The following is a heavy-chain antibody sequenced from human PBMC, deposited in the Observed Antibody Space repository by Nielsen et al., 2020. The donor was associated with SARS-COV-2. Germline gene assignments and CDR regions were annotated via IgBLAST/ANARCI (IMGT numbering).Heavy chain of an antibody. V-gene: IGHV4-61*02. D-gene: IGHD3-3*01. CDR2: IYTSGST. Sequence: SETLSLTCTVSGGSISSGSYYWSWIQQPAGKGLEWIGRIYTSGSTNYNPSLKSRVTISVDTSRNQFSLKLTSVTAADTAVYYCARGSDEGLALWGQGTLVTVSS. J-gene: IGHJ4*02. CDR3: ARGSDEGLAL. CDR1: GGSISSGSYY.